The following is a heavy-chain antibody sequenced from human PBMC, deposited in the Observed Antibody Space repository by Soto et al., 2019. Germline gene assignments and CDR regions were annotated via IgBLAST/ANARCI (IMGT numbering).Heavy chain of an antibody. J-gene: IGHJ4*02. D-gene: IGHD6-13*01. CDR1: GYTFTSYA. V-gene: IGHV1-3*01. Sequence: GASVKVSCKASGYTFTSYAIHWVRQAPGQRLEWMGWINAGNGNTEYAQKFQGRVTMTRDTSISTFYMELSSLRSEDTAIYYCARTMGGIAAAGNDYWGQGTLVTVSS. CDR3: ARTMGGIAAAGNDY. CDR2: INAGNGNT.